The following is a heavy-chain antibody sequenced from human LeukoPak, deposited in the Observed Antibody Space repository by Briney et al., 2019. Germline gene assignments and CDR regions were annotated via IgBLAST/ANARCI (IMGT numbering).Heavy chain of an antibody. Sequence: GGSLRLSCAVSGFTVSNNYMSWVRQAPGKGLEWVSVIYGGKNNTVYADSVKGRFTISRDNSRNTIYLQIDSLRAEDTATYYCAREFRQTYSSGWSLDYWGQGTLVTVSS. CDR3: AREFRQTYSSGWSLDY. V-gene: IGHV3-53*01. CDR1: GFTVSNNY. D-gene: IGHD6-19*01. J-gene: IGHJ4*02. CDR2: IYGGKNNT.